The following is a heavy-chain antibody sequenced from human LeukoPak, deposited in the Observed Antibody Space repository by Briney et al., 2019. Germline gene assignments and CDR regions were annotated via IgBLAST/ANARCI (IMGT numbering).Heavy chain of an antibody. J-gene: IGHJ4*02. V-gene: IGHV1-69*13. CDR3: ATPCITMVRGVICY. CDR2: IIPIFGTA. D-gene: IGHD3-10*01. Sequence: GASVTVSCTASGGTFSSYAISWERQAPGQGLEWMGGIIPIFGTANYAQKFQGRVTITADESTSTAYMELSSLRSEDTAVYYCATPCITMVRGVICYWGQGTLVTVSS. CDR1: GGTFSSYA.